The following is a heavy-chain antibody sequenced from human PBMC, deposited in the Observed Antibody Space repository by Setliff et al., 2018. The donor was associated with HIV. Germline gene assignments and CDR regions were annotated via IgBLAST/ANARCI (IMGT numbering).Heavy chain of an antibody. CDR1: GFTFSSME. CDR3: ARDGGMGVYHMDV. CDR2: ISYTSRTI. J-gene: IGHJ6*03. D-gene: IGHD2-8*02. V-gene: IGHV3-48*01. Sequence: GGSLRLSCVASGFTFSSMEMNWVRLAPGKGLEWLSYISYTSRTIYYADSVKGRFTISRDNDKNSLYLQMDSLSAEDTAVYYCARDGGMGVYHMDVWGKGTTVTVSS.